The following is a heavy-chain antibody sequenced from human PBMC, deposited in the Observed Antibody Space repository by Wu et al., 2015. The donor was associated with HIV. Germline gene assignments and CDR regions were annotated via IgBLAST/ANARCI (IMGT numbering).Heavy chain of an antibody. D-gene: IGHD2-8*01. CDR2: ISAYNGNT. CDR1: GYTFTSYG. CDR3: ARDSPNGDIVLMVYAISYFDY. J-gene: IGHJ4*02. V-gene: IGHV1-18*01. Sequence: QVQLVQSGAEVKKPGASVKVSCKASGYTFTSYGISWVRQAPGQGLEWMGWISAYNGNTNYAQKLQGRVTMTTDTSTSTAYMELRSLRSDDTAVYYCARDSPNGDIVLMVYAISYFDYWGQGTLVTVSS.